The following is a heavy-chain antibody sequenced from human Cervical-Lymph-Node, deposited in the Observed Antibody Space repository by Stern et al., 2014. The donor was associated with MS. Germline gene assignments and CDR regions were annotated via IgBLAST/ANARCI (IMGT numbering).Heavy chain of an antibody. J-gene: IGHJ4*02. V-gene: IGHV3-33*01. CDR3: ARGNWNYEGMGY. CDR2: IWYDGNKK. Sequence: MQLVESGGGVVQPGRSLRLSCAASGFTFSNYGLHWVLQAPGKGLGWLAVIWYDGNKKYYADPVKGRFTISRDNSKNTLFLQMSSLTAEDTALYYCARGNWNYEGMGYWGQGTLVTVSS. CDR1: GFTFSNYG. D-gene: IGHD1-7*01.